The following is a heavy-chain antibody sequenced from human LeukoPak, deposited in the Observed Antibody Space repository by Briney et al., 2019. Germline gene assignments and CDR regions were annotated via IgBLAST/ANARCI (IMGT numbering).Heavy chain of an antibody. D-gene: IGHD3-10*01. CDR1: VYPISSGYY. CDR2: IYDSGNT. V-gene: IGHV4-38-2*02. CDR3: ASSRWRFGSVDY. J-gene: IGHJ4*02. Sequence: SETLSLTCTVSVYPISSGYYWGWIGHPPGTGLGGIGYIYDSGNTNYNPSIKSRVTISVDTSKNQFFLKLSSVTAADTAVYYCASSRWRFGSVDYWGQGTLVTVSS.